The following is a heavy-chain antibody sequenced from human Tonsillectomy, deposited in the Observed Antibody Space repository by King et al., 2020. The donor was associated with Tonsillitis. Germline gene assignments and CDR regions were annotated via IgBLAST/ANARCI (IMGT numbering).Heavy chain of an antibody. D-gene: IGHD3-10*01. CDR3: ASDLGYYGSGSFNWFDP. CDR1: GGSISSYY. J-gene: IGHJ5*02. V-gene: IGHV4-59*01. Sequence: QLQESGPGLVKPSETLSLTCTVSGGSISSYYWSWIRQPPGKGLEWIGYIYYSGSTNYNPSLKSRVTISIDTSKNQFSLRLSSVTAADTAVFSCASDLGYYGSGSFNWFDPWGQGTLVTVSS. CDR2: IYYSGST.